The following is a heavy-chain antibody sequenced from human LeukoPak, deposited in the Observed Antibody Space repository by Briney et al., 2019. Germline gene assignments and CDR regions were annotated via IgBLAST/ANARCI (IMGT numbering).Heavy chain of an antibody. CDR2: ITSTSSAT. Sequence: GSLRLSCAASGFKFSSFSMDWVRQAPGKGLEWLSYITSTSSATYYADSLQGRFTISRDNAKSSLYLQINSLRADDTAVYYCARAIASYGDSAYWGQGTLVTVSS. V-gene: IGHV3-48*04. CDR3: ARAIASYGDSAY. D-gene: IGHD5-18*01. J-gene: IGHJ4*02. CDR1: GFKFSSFS.